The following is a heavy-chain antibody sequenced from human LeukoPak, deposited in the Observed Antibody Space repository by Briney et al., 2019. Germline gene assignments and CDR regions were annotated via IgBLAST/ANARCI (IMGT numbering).Heavy chain of an antibody. D-gene: IGHD1-26*01. CDR1: GFTFSSYS. CDR2: ISSSSSYI. CDR3: ARYNGSYSDFDY. J-gene: IGHJ4*02. Sequence: GGSLRLSCAASGFTFSSYSMNWVRQAPGKGLEWVSSISSSSSYIYYADSVKGRFTISRDNAKNSLYLQMNSLRAEDTAVYYCARYNGSYSDFDYWGQGTLVTVSS. V-gene: IGHV3-21*01.